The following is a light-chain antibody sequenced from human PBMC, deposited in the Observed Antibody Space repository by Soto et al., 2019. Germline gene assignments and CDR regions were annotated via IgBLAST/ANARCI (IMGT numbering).Light chain of an antibody. CDR3: SSYTSSSTWL. CDR1: SSDVGSYNL. CDR2: EVT. Sequence: QSALTQPASVSGSPGQSITISCTGTSSDVGSYNLVSWYQQHPGKAPKLMIYEVTYRPSGVSNRFSGSKSGNTASLTISGLQAEDEADYYCSSYTSSSTWLFGGGTKLPVL. J-gene: IGLJ3*02. V-gene: IGLV2-14*02.